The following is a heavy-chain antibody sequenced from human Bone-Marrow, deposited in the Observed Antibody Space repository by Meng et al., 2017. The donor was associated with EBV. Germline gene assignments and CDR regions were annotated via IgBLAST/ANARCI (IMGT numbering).Heavy chain of an antibody. Sequence: QVQLQESGPGLVKPSETLSLTCTVSGGSVSSGSYYWSWIRQPPGKGLEWIGYIYYSGSTNYNPSLKSRVTISVDTSKNQFSLKLSSVTAADTAVYYCVRGSIVGVNWFDPWGQGTLVTVSS. V-gene: IGHV4-61*01. J-gene: IGHJ5*02. CDR2: IYYSGST. CDR3: VRGSIVGVNWFDP. D-gene: IGHD2-21*01. CDR1: GGSVSSGSYY.